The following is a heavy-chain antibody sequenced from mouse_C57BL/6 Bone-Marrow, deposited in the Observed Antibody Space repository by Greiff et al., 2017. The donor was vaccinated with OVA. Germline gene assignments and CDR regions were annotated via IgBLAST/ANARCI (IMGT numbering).Heavy chain of an antibody. J-gene: IGHJ1*03. Sequence: VQLQQPGAELVMPGASVKLSCKASGYTFTSYWMHWVKQRPGQGLEWIGEIDPSDSYTNYNKKFKGKSTLTVDKSSSTAYMQLSSLTSEDSAVYYCAREGYYWYFDGWGTGTAVTVSS. CDR2: IDPSDSYT. CDR3: AREGYYWYFDG. CDR1: GYTFTSYW. D-gene: IGHD2-2*01. V-gene: IGHV1-69*01.